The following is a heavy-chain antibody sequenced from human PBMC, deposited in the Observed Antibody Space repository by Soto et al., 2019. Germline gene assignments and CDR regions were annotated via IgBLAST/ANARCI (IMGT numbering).Heavy chain of an antibody. D-gene: IGHD3-10*01. CDR2: INPNSGGT. V-gene: IGHV1-2*02. J-gene: IGHJ6*02. CDR1: GYTFTGYY. Sequence: ASVQVSCKASGYTFTGYYMHWVRQAPGQGLEWMGWINPNSGGTNYAQKFQGRVTMTRDTSISTAYMQLSRLRADDTAVYYCARLRSGGDYGMDVWGQGTTVTVSS. CDR3: ARLRSGGDYGMDV.